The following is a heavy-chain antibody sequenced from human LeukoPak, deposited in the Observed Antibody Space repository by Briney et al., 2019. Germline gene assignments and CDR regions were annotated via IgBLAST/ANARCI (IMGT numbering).Heavy chain of an antibody. CDR3: ATISMVRGVIVTG. V-gene: IGHV4-4*02. D-gene: IGHD3-10*01. CDR1: GGSISSSDW. J-gene: IGHJ4*02. CDR2: IYHSGST. Sequence: SETLSLTCTVSGGSISSSDWWSWVRQPPGKGLEWIGEIYHSGSTNYNPSLKSRVTISVDKSKNEFSLKLSSVTAADTAVYYCATISMVRGVIVTGWGQGTLVTVSS.